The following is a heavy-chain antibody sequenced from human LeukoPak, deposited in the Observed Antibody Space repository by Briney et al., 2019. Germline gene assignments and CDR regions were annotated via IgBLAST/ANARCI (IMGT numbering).Heavy chain of an antibody. CDR2: ISSSSSSYI. J-gene: IGHJ5*02. Sequence: GGSLRLSCAASGFTFSSYSMNWVRQAPGKGLEWVSSISSSSSSYIYYADSVKGRFTISRDNAKNSLYLQMNSLRAEDTAVYYCAGPSEHYYDSTKVYPWGQGTLVTVSS. CDR3: AGPSEHYYDSTKVYP. CDR1: GFTFSSYS. V-gene: IGHV3-21*01. D-gene: IGHD3-22*01.